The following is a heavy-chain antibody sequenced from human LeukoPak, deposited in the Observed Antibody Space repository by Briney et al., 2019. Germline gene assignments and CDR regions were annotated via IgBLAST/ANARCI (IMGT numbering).Heavy chain of an antibody. V-gene: IGHV1-8*01. D-gene: IGHD6-13*01. CDR1: GYTFTSYD. CDR3: ARVTRESSSWYSQYYYYGMDV. CDR2: MNPNSGNT. Sequence: ASVKVSCKASGYTFTSYDINWVRQATGQGLEWMGWMNPNSGNTGYAQEFQGRVTMTRNTSISTAYMELSSLRSEDTAVYYCARVTRESSSWYSQYYYYGMDVWGQGTTVTVSS. J-gene: IGHJ6*02.